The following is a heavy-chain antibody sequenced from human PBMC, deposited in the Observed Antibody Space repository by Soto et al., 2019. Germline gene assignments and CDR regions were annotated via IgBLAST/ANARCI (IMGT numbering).Heavy chain of an antibody. Sequence: QVQLVQSGAEVKKPGSSVKVSCKASGGTFSSYTISWVRQAPGQGLEWMGRIIPILGIANFAQKFQGRVTXXADKSTSTAYMELSSLRSEDTAVYYCARGRNFEDYWGQGTLVTVSS. CDR2: IIPILGIA. V-gene: IGHV1-69*02. D-gene: IGHD1-7*01. CDR3: ARGRNFEDY. J-gene: IGHJ4*02. CDR1: GGTFSSYT.